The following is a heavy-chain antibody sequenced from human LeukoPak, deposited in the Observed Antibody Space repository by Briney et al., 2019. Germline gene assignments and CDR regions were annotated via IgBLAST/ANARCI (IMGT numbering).Heavy chain of an antibody. J-gene: IGHJ4*02. Sequence: GGSLRLSCAASGFTFSSYTMNWVRQAPGKGLEWVSSITSSSSYIYYADSVKGRVTISRDNAKNSLYLQMNSLRAEDTAVYYCARGQIHYTGSGFDYWGQGTLVTVSS. V-gene: IGHV3-21*01. D-gene: IGHD2-8*02. CDR2: ITSSSSYI. CDR1: GFTFSSYT. CDR3: ARGQIHYTGSGFDY.